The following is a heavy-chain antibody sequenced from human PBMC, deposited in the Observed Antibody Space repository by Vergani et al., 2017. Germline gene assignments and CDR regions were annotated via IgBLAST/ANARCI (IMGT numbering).Heavy chain of an antibody. J-gene: IGHJ4*02. CDR2: IYHSGST. CDR3: ASAHSIAVAGYDY. V-gene: IGHV4-38-2*02. CDR1: GGSIINYH. Sequence: QVQLQESGPGLVKPSETLPLTCTVSGGSIINYHWGWIRQPPGKGLEWIGSIYHSGSTYYNPSLKSRVTISVDTSKNQFSLKLSSVTAADTAVYYCASAHSIAVAGYDYWGQGTLVTVSS. D-gene: IGHD6-19*01.